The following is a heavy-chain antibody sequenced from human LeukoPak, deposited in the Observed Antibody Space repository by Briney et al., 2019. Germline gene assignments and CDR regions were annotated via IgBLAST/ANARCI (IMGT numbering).Heavy chain of an antibody. D-gene: IGHD3-22*01. J-gene: IGHJ6*02. CDR2: MNPNSGNT. CDR1: GYTFSSYD. Sequence: GASLKVSCKASGYTFSSYDINWVRQATGQGLEWMGWMNPNSGNTGYAQKFQGRVTMTRNTSISTAHMELSSLRSEDTAVYYCAKRIYDSSGPAGLDVWGQGTTVTVAS. CDR3: AKRIYDSSGPAGLDV. V-gene: IGHV1-8*01.